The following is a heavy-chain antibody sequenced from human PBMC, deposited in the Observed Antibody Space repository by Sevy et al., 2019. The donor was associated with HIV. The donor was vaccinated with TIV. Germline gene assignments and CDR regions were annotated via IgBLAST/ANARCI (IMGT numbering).Heavy chain of an antibody. CDR2: ISSSRETT. V-gene: IGHV3-23*01. CDR1: GFTFSSYA. D-gene: IGHD6-19*01. Sequence: GGSLRLSCAASGFTFSSYAMDWVRQAPGKGLEWVSTISSSRETTYYADSVKGRFTISRDHSQNTVFLQMNSLRAEDMAVYYCAKRGNGWYEFDYWGRGTLVTVSS. J-gene: IGHJ4*02. CDR3: AKRGNGWYEFDY.